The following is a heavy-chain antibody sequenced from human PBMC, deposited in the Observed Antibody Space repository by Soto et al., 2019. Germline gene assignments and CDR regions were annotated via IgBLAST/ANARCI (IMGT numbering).Heavy chain of an antibody. CDR1: GGSISSYY. J-gene: IGHJ5*02. Sequence: KTSETLSLTCTVSGGSISSYYWSWIRQPAGKGLEWIGRIYTSGSTNYNPSLKSRVTMSVDTSKNQFSLKLSSVTAADTAVYYCARMRSGYCSSTSCSDWFDPWGQGTLVTVSS. D-gene: IGHD2-2*01. CDR3: ARMRSGYCSSTSCSDWFDP. V-gene: IGHV4-4*07. CDR2: IYTSGST.